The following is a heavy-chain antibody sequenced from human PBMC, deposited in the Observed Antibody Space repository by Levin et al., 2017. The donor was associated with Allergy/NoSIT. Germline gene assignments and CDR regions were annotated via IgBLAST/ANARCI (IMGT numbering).Heavy chain of an antibody. J-gene: IGHJ4*02. CDR1: GFTFSNYA. D-gene: IGHD3-22*01. V-gene: IGHV3-30*04. CDR3: ARDMRAWGVVVINGDNDY. Sequence: SGESLKISCAASGFTFSNYAMHWVRQAPGKGLEWVAAISYDGSNKYYADSVRGRFTISRDNSKNTLYLQMNSLRPEDTAVYYCARDMRAWGVVVINGDNDYWGQGTLVTVSS. CDR2: ISYDGSNK.